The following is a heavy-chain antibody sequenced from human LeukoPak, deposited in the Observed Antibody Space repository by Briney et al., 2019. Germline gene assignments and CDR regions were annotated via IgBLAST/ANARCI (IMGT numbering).Heavy chain of an antibody. D-gene: IGHD3-10*01. J-gene: IGHJ4*02. Sequence: PGGSLRLSCAASGFTFSSYEMNWVRQAPGKGLEWVSHISSSGSTIYYADSVKGRFTISRDNAKNSLYLQMNSLRAEDTAVYYCARAGYYFDYWGQGTLVTVSS. CDR1: GFTFSSYE. CDR3: ARAGYYFDY. CDR2: ISSSGSTI. V-gene: IGHV3-48*03.